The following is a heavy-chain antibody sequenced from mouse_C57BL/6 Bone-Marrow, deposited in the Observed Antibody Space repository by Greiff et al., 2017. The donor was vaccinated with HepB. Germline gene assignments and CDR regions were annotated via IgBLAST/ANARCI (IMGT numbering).Heavy chain of an antibody. D-gene: IGHD1-1*02. CDR2: IYPGDGDT. CDR3: ARWWEGDYFDY. CDR1: GYAFSSYW. J-gene: IGHJ2*01. V-gene: IGHV1-80*01. Sequence: VQLQQSGAELVKPGASVKISCKASGYAFSSYWMNWVKQRPGKGLEWIGQIYPGDGDTNYNGKFKGKATLTADKSSSTAYMQLSSLTSEDSAVYFCARWWEGDYFDYWGQGTTLTVSS.